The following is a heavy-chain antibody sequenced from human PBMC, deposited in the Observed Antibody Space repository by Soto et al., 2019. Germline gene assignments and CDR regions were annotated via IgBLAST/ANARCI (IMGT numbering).Heavy chain of an antibody. V-gene: IGHV4-39*01. D-gene: IGHD3-22*01. CDR3: ASDYSGYSADPEYYGVEV. CDR1: GGSISSGAYY. CDR2: VYYSGST. J-gene: IGHJ6*02. Sequence: KTSETLSLTCAVSGGSISSGAYYWGWIRQPPGKGLEWIGNVYYSGSTNYNTSLKSRVTISVDTSKNQFSLSLKSVTAADTAVYYCASDYSGYSADPEYYGVEVWGQGTTVTVSS.